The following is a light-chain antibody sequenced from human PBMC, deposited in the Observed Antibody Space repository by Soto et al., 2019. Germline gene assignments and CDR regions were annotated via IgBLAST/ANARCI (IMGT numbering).Light chain of an antibody. J-gene: IGKJ5*01. CDR2: DAS. CDR1: QSVSTY. V-gene: IGKV3-11*01. Sequence: EIVLTQSPATLSLTPGERATLSCRASQSVSTYLTWYQQKPGQAPRLLIYDASNRATGIPARFSGSGSGTDFTLTISSLEPEDFVVYYCQQRSSWITFGQGTRLEIE. CDR3: QQRSSWIT.